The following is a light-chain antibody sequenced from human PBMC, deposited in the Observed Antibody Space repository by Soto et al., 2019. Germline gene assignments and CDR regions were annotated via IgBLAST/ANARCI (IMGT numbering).Light chain of an antibody. V-gene: IGKV3-11*01. CDR2: HAS. CDR3: HQRGIWPHT. Sequence: EVVLTQPPATLSLSPGETATLSCRASQSFGSSLAWYQQKPGQAPRLPIHHASTRAAGIPARFSGSGSGTDFSLTISSLEPEDFAFYYCHQRGIWPHTFGPGTKVDIK. J-gene: IGKJ3*01. CDR1: QSFGSS.